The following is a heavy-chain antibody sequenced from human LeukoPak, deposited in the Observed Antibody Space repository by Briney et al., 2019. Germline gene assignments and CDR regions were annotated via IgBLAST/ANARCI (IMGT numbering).Heavy chain of an antibody. CDR2: INPNSGGT. CDR3: ARGGGTSCYKCSWFDP. J-gene: IGHJ5*02. CDR1: GYTFTGYY. V-gene: IGHV1-2*02. D-gene: IGHD2-2*02. Sequence: GASVKVSCKASGYTFTGYYMHWVRQAPGQGLEWMGWINPNSGGTNYAQKFQGRVTMTRDTSISTAYMELSRLRSDDTAVYYCARGGGTSCYKCSWFDPWGQGTLVTVSS.